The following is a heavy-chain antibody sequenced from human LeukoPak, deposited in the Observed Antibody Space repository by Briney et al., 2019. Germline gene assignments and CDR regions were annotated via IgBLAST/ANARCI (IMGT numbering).Heavy chain of an antibody. CDR3: AKGRPAYGSGSYSVVGSAVDY. V-gene: IGHV3-48*03. CDR2: ISSSGSTI. Sequence: SGGSLRLSCAASGFTFSSYEMNWVRQAPGKGLEWVSYISSSGSTIYYADSVKGRFTISRDNSKNTLYLQMNSLRAEDTAVYYCAKGRPAYGSGSYSVVGSAVDYWGQGTLVTVSS. J-gene: IGHJ4*02. CDR1: GFTFSSYE. D-gene: IGHD3-10*01.